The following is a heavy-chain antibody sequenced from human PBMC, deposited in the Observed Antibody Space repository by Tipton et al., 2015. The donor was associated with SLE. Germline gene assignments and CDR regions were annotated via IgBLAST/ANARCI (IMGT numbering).Heavy chain of an antibody. D-gene: IGHD2-8*01. Sequence: TLSLTCAVYGGSFSDYFWTWIRQSPGKGLEWIGDVNHSGRTDYHPSHKSRVTMSVETSKNQFYLKLTSVTAADTALHYCARCTIVVVFRVSSVSCGQGTLVTAS. CDR1: GGSFSDYF. CDR2: VNHSGRT. J-gene: IGHJ5*02. CDR3: ARCTIVVVFRVSSVS. V-gene: IGHV4-34*01.